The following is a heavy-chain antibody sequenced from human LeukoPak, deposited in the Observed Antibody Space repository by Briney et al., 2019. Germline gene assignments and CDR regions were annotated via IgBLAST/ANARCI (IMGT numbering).Heavy chain of an antibody. CDR1: GFTFSRYV. D-gene: IGHD7-27*01. CDR2: FTGGGGNT. CDR3: AKGSNWGSSYHFDY. V-gene: IGHV3-23*01. Sequence: GGSLRLSCAASGFTFSRYVMSWVRQAPGRGLEWVSSFTGGGGNTYYADSVKGRFTISRDNSENTLYLQMNSLRADDTALYYCAKGSNWGSSYHFDYWGQGTLVTVSS. J-gene: IGHJ4*02.